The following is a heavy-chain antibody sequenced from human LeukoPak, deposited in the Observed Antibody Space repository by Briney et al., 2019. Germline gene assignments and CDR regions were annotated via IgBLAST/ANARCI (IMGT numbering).Heavy chain of an antibody. Sequence: ASVRVSCKASVYTFTRYDINWVREAPGQGLEWMGWMNPNSGNTSYAQKFQGRVTMTRNTSISTGYMELSSLRSEDTAVYYCARAAASYYWFDPWGQGTLVTVSS. CDR1: VYTFTRYD. V-gene: IGHV1-8*02. CDR3: ARAAASYYWFDP. D-gene: IGHD6-13*01. J-gene: IGHJ5*02. CDR2: MNPNSGNT.